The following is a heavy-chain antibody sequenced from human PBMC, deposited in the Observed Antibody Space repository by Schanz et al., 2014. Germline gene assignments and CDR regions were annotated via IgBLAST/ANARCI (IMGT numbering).Heavy chain of an antibody. CDR2: LWHDGSKK. Sequence: QVQLVESGGGVVQPGRSLRLSCAASGFNFGSHGMHWVRQAPGKGLEWVAILWHDGSKKYYADSVKGRFTVSRDNSKNTLYLQLNSLRAEDTAVYYCARDFHGYGPHLDYWGQGSLVTVSS. D-gene: IGHD5-12*01. V-gene: IGHV3-33*01. CDR3: ARDFHGYGPHLDY. J-gene: IGHJ4*02. CDR1: GFNFGSHG.